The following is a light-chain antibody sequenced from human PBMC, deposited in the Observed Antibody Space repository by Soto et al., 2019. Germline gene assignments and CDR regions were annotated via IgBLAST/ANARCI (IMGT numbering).Light chain of an antibody. J-gene: IGKJ5*01. CDR2: SAS. CDR1: QSLSGGY. V-gene: IGKV3-20*01. Sequence: EIVLTQSPGTLSLSPGERATLSCRASQSLSGGYLAWFQQKPGQTPRLLIYSASNRATGIPDRFSGSGSGTASPLPISRLKNEDFVASYCQQNGSLPITFGPGTRLAI. CDR3: QQNGSLPIT.